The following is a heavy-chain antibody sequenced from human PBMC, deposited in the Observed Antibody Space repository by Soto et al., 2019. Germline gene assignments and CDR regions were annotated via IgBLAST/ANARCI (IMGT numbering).Heavy chain of an antibody. Sequence: GWSLELACAASGVTFSSYWMTWARQAPGKGLEWVANIKQDGSEKYYVDSVKGRFTISRDNAKNSLFLQMNSLRAEDTAVYYCASRPPEVNYYGVFDYWGQGTPVTAPQ. V-gene: IGHV3-7*03. J-gene: IGHJ4*02. CDR3: ASRPPEVNYYGVFDY. D-gene: IGHD3-10*01. CDR2: IKQDGSEK. CDR1: GVTFSSYW.